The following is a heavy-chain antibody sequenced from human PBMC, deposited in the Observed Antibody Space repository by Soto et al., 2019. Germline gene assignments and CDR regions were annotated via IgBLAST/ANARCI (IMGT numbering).Heavy chain of an antibody. CDR1: GYSISSGYY. D-gene: IGHD6-13*01. CDR3: ARDLAAAGTEFDY. CDR2: IYHSGST. J-gene: IGHJ4*02. Sequence: SETLSLTCAVSGYSISSGYYWGWIRQPPGKGLEWIGSIYHSGSTYYNPSLKSRVTISVDTSKNQFSLKLSSVTAADTAVYYCARDLAAAGTEFDYWGQGTLVTVSS. V-gene: IGHV4-38-2*02.